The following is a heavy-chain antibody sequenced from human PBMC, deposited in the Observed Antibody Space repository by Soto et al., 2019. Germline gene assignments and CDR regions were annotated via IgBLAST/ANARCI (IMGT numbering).Heavy chain of an antibody. V-gene: IGHV3-30-3*01. CDR2: ISYDGSNK. CDR3: ARDRCYHGSGTLAYYYYGMDV. J-gene: IGHJ6*02. D-gene: IGHD3-10*01. Sequence: PGGSLRLSCAASGFTFSSYAMHWVRQAPGKGLEWVAVISYDGSNKYYADSVKGRFTISRDNSKNTLYLQMNSLRAEDTAVYYCARDRCYHGSGTLAYYYYGMDVWGQGTTVTVSS. CDR1: GFTFSSYA.